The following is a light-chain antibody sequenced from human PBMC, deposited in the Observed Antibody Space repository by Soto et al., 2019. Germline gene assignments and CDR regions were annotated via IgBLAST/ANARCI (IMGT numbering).Light chain of an antibody. CDR2: EVS. V-gene: IGLV2-14*01. CDR1: SSDLGDSKF. J-gene: IGLJ2*01. Sequence: QSALTQPASVSGSPGQSITISCTGTSSDLGDSKFVSWYQQHPGKAPKLMISEVSSRPSGVSNRFSGPKSGNTASLTISGLQAEDEADYYCSSYISSTTVFGGGTKLTVL. CDR3: SSYISSTTV.